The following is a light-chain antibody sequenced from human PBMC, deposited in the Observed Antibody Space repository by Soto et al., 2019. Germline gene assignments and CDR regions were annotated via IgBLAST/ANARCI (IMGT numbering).Light chain of an antibody. V-gene: IGKV3-20*01. Sequence: ELVLTQSPGTLSLSPGERATLSCRASQSVSSSYLAWYQQKPGQAPRLLIYGASSRATGIPDRFSGSGSGTDFTVTISRLEPEDCAVYYCQQYGSSPRTFGQGTTVAIK. CDR2: GAS. CDR1: QSVSSSY. CDR3: QQYGSSPRT. J-gene: IGKJ1*01.